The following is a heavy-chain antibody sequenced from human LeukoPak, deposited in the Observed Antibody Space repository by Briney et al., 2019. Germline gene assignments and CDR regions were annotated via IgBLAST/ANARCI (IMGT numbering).Heavy chain of an antibody. CDR1: GGSISSGSYY. CDR2: IYYSGST. CDR3: ARAKVRGVTYAPFDY. J-gene: IGHJ4*02. Sequence: SQTLSLTCTVSGGSISSGSYYWSWIRQPPGKGLEWIGYIYYSGSTNYNPSLKSRVTISVDTSKNQFSLKLSSVTAADTAVYYCARAKVRGVTYAPFDYWGQGTLVTVSS. D-gene: IGHD3-10*01. V-gene: IGHV4-61*01.